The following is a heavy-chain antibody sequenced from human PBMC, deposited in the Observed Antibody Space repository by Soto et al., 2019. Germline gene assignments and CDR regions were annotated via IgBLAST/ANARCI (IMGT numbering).Heavy chain of an antibody. CDR3: ARDDRSVSGVVTLDH. CDR2: TNEGRGNT. J-gene: IGHJ4*02. CDR1: GYSFKNYA. V-gene: IGHV1-3*01. Sequence: QVQIVQSGAEVKRPGASVRVSCRATGYSFKNYAVHWVRQAPGQRLEWMGFTNEGRGNTRFSQKFQGRISITRDTSASTVYLDLSSLTSEDTAIYYCARDDRSVSGVVTLDHWGPGTLVTVSS. D-gene: IGHD3-3*01.